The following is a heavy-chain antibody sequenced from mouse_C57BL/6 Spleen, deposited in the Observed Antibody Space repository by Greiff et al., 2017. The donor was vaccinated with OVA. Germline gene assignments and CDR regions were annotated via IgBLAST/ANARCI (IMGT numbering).Heavy chain of an antibody. Sequence: VHVKQSGPELVKPGASVKISCKASGYSFTGYYMNWVKQSPEKSLEWIGEINPSTGGTTYNQKFKAKATLTVDKSSSTAYMQLKSLTSEDSAVYYCARSLITTVVAPFAYWGQGTLVTVSA. V-gene: IGHV1-42*01. CDR3: ARSLITTVVAPFAY. CDR2: INPSTGGT. D-gene: IGHD1-1*01. CDR1: GYSFTGYY. J-gene: IGHJ3*01.